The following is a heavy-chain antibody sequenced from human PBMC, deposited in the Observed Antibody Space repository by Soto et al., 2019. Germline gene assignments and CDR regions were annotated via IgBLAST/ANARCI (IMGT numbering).Heavy chain of an antibody. D-gene: IGHD3-3*01. J-gene: IGHJ4*02. CDR3: ASPRQGNYDFLSGYYALDY. V-gene: IGHV4-34*01. CDR1: GGSFSGYY. CDR2: INHSGST. Sequence: SETLSLTCAVYGGSFSGYYWSWIRQPPGKGLEWIGEINHSGSTNYNPSLKSRVTISVDTPKRQFSLNLRSVTAADTAVYYCASPRQGNYDFLSGYYALDYWSQGTLVTVSS.